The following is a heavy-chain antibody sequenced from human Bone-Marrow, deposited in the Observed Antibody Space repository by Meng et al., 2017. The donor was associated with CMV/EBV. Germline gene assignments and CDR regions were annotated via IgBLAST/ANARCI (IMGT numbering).Heavy chain of an antibody. CDR1: GYTFTGYY. CDR2: ISHDESNK. Sequence: SCKASGYTFTGYYMHWVRQAPGKGLEWVASISHDESNKYYSDSVKGRFTISRDNSKNTLYLQMGSLRAEDTAVYYCARDYYEGQIWFIFDLWGQGIPVTVSS. D-gene: IGHD5-18*01. J-gene: IGHJ4*02. CDR3: ARDYYEGQIWFIFDL. V-gene: IGHV3-30*04.